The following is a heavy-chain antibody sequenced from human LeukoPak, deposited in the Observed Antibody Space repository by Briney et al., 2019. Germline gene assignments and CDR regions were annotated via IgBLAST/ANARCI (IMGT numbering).Heavy chain of an antibody. J-gene: IGHJ5*02. CDR3: ARFYLLGGFDP. D-gene: IGHD2/OR15-2a*01. CDR1: VYTFTGYY. Sequence: GASVKVSCKAYVYTFTGYYMHWVRQVPGQGLEWMGWINPNSGGTNYAQKFQGRVTMTRDTSISTAYMELSRLGSDDTAVYYCARFYLLGGFDPWGQGTLVTVSS. V-gene: IGHV1-2*02. CDR2: INPNSGGT.